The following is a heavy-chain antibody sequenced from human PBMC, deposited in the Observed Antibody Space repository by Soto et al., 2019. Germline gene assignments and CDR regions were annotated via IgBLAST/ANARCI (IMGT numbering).Heavy chain of an antibody. CDR2: ISSSSSYI. V-gene: IGHV3-21*01. CDR1: GFTFSSYS. Sequence: GGSLRLSCAASGFTFSSYSMNWVRQAPGKGLEWVSSISSSSSYIYYADSVKGRFTISRDNAKNSLYLQMNSLRAEDTAVYYCARSNDFWSTIAYWGQGTLVTVYS. D-gene: IGHD3-3*01. CDR3: ARSNDFWSTIAY. J-gene: IGHJ4*02.